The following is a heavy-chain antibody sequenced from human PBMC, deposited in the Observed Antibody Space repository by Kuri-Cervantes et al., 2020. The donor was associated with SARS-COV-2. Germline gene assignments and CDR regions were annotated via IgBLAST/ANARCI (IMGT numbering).Heavy chain of an antibody. D-gene: IGHD5-18*01. CDR2: ISGSGGST. Sequence: ETLSLTCAASGFTFSSYAMSWVRQAPGKGLEWVSSISGSGGSTYYADSVKGRFTISRDNAKNSLYLQMNSLRAEDTAVYYCARGYSYGSIDYWGQGTLVTVSS. CDR1: GFTFSSYA. J-gene: IGHJ4*02. V-gene: IGHV3-23*01. CDR3: ARGYSYGSIDY.